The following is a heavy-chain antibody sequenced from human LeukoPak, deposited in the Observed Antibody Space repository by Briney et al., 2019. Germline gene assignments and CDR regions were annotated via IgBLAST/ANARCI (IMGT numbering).Heavy chain of an antibody. J-gene: IGHJ4*02. CDR1: GGSVSSGGYY. CDR3: ARGSNYFDY. D-gene: IGHD6-6*01. Sequence: PSETLSLTCTVSGGSVSSGGYYWSWIRQPPGKGLEWIGYVFDSGRTNYNPSLRSRVIISVDTSKNQFSLKLTSVTAADTAVYYCARGSNYFDYWGQGTLVTVSS. CDR2: VFDSGRT. V-gene: IGHV4-61*08.